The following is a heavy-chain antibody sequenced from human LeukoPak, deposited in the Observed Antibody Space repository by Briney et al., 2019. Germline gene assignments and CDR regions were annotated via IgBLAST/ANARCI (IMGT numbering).Heavy chain of an antibody. V-gene: IGHV5-51*01. CDR3: ARLEAYYYDSSGYFDY. Sequence: GESLKISCKGSGYSFTSYWIGWVRQMPGKGLEWMGIIYPGDSGTRYSPSFQGQVTISADKSISTAYLQWSSLKASDTAMYYCARLEAYYYDSSGYFDYWGQGTLVTVSS. D-gene: IGHD3-22*01. J-gene: IGHJ4*02. CDR1: GYSFTSYW. CDR2: IYPGDSGT.